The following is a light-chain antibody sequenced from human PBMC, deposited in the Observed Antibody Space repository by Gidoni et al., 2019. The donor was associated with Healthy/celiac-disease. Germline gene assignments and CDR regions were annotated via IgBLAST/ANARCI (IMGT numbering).Light chain of an antibody. CDR3: QSADSSGTYPVV. CDR1: ALPKQY. V-gene: IGLV3-25*03. CDR2: KDS. Sequence: SYELTQPPSVSVSPGQPARITCSGDALPKQYAYWYQQKPGQAPLLVIYKDSERPSGIPERFSGSSSGTTVTLTISGVQAEDEADYYCQSADSSGTYPVVFGGGTKLTVL. J-gene: IGLJ2*01.